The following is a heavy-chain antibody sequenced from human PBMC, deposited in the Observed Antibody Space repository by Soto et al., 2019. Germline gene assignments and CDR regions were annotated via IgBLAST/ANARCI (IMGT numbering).Heavy chain of an antibody. Sequence: SETLSLTCTVSGGSISSSSYYWGWIRQPPGKGLEWIGSIYYSGSTYYNPSLKSRVTISVDTSKNQFSLKLSSVTAADTAVYYCARHHPGLGHYGDYDDNVFDYWGQGTLVTVSS. V-gene: IGHV4-39*01. D-gene: IGHD4-17*01. CDR2: IYYSGST. J-gene: IGHJ4*02. CDR1: GGSISSSSYY. CDR3: ARHHPGLGHYGDYDDNVFDY.